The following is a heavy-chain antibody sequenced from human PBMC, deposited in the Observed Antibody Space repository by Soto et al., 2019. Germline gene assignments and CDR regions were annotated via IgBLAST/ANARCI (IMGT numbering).Heavy chain of an antibody. D-gene: IGHD2-2*01. J-gene: IGHJ4*02. Sequence: QVQLVESGGGVVQPGRSLRLSCAASGFTFSHYGIHWVRQAPGKGLEWLAVISYDGSNKHYADSVKGRFTVSRDNSKNTRDLQMNSLRAEDKAVYFCERHRWTYQGPIDYWGQGTLVTVSS. CDR2: ISYDGSNK. V-gene: IGHV3-30*03. CDR3: ERHRWTYQGPIDY. CDR1: GFTFSHYG.